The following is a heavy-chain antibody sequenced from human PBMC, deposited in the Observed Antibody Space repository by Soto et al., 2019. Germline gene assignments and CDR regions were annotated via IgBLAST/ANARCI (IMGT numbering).Heavy chain of an antibody. CDR1: GFTFNSYA. V-gene: IGHV3-23*01. Sequence: EVQLLESGGGLVQPGGYLRLSCAASGFTFNSYAMSWVRQAPGKGLEWVSTISGSGGSTFYADSVKGRFTISRDNSKNTLYLQMNSLRVEDTAVYYCAKDWEQLLSFDYWGQGTLVTVSS. D-gene: IGHD6-6*01. CDR2: ISGSGGST. J-gene: IGHJ4*02. CDR3: AKDWEQLLSFDY.